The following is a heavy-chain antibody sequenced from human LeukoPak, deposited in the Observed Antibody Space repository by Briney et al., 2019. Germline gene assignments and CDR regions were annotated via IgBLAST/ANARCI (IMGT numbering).Heavy chain of an antibody. D-gene: IGHD1-26*01. CDR1: GFTFSSYG. CDR3: ANCEHQEWELLSFDY. Sequence: GGSLRLSCAASGFTFSSYGMHWVRQSPGKGLEWVAFIRYDGSNKYYADSVKGRFTISRDNSKNTLYLQMNSLRAEDTAVYYCANCEHQEWELLSFDYWGQGTLVTVSS. V-gene: IGHV3-30*02. CDR2: IRYDGSNK. J-gene: IGHJ4*02.